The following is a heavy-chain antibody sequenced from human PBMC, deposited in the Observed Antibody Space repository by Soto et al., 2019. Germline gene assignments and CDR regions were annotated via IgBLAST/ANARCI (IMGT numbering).Heavy chain of an antibody. D-gene: IGHD6-6*01. V-gene: IGHV3-30*18. Sequence: PGGSLRLSCAASGFTFSSYGMHWVRQAPGKGLEWVAVISYDGSNKYYADSVKGRFTISRGNSKNTLYLQMNSLRAEDTAVYYCAKDGGDSSSWPYYYYYYGMDVWGQGTTVTV. J-gene: IGHJ6*02. CDR1: GFTFSSYG. CDR3: AKDGGDSSSWPYYYYYYGMDV. CDR2: ISYDGSNK.